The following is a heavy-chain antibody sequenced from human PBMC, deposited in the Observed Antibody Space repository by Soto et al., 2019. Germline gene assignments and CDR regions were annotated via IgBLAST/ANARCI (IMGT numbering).Heavy chain of an antibody. CDR1: GFSFSGYN. CDR3: ARGDLTGRTTPGYYGMDV. D-gene: IGHD1-20*01. Sequence: GGSLRLSCAASGFSFSGYNMNWVRQAPGEGLEWVSSISSSSSYIYYADSVRGRFTISRDNGRNSLYLQMNSLRAEDTAVYYCARGDLTGRTTPGYYGMDVWGQGTTVTVSS. CDR2: ISSSSSYI. J-gene: IGHJ6*02. V-gene: IGHV3-21*01.